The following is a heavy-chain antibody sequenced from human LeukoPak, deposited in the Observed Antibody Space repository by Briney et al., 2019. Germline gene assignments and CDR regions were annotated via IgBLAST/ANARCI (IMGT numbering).Heavy chain of an antibody. CDR2: IYYSGGNT. D-gene: IGHD4-23*01. CDR3: AKDQGQAVVPRRFDY. V-gene: IGHV3-23*01. CDR1: GFSFSTHA. Sequence: GSLRLSCAASGFSFSTHAMSWLRQAPGKGLEWVSTIYYSGGNTYSADSVKGRFTISRDNAKNMLYLQMNSLRAEDTAIYYCAKDQGQAVVPRRFDYWGQGTLVTVSS. J-gene: IGHJ4*02.